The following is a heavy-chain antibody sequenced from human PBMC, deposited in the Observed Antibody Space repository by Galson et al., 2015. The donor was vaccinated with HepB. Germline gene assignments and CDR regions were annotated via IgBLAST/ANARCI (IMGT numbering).Heavy chain of an antibody. CDR2: IRSKAYSGTA. CDR1: GLSFGDYA. V-gene: IGHV3-49*04. J-gene: IGHJ4*02. CDR3: ARTPYGSSGYYYYFDY. Sequence: SLRLSCAASGLSFGDYAMSWVRQAPGKGLEWVGFIRSKAYSGTADYAASVEGRFTISRDKSKDTLYLQMNSLRAEDTAVYYCARTPYGSSGYYYYFDYWGQGTLVTVSS. D-gene: IGHD3-22*01.